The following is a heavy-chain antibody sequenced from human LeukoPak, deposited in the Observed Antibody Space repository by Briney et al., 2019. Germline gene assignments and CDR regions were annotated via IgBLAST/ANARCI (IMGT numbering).Heavy chain of an antibody. D-gene: IGHD6-19*01. J-gene: IGHJ4*02. CDR3: AKNPGYSSGWP. CDR1: EFTFSSYA. V-gene: IGHV3-23*01. Sequence: GGSLRLSCAASEFTFSSYAMSWVRQAPGMGLEWVSAISGSGGSTYYADSVKGRFTISRDNSKNTLYLQMNSLRAEDTAVYYCAKNPGYSSGWPWGQGTLVTVSS. CDR2: ISGSGGST.